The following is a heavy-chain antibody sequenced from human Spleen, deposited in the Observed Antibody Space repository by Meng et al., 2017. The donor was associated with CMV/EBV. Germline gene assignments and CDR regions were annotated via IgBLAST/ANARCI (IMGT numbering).Heavy chain of an antibody. V-gene: IGHV3-53*01. CDR1: GFTVSRNS. D-gene: IGHD2-8*01. CDR3: AKDQWGFDP. Sequence: SLGVSFAASGFTVSRNSIGWVRQATGKGMEWVSVIYSAASTYYADSAEDRFTISRDNSKNTLYLQMNSLRAEDTAVYYCAKDQWGFDPWGQGTLVTVSS. CDR2: IYSAAST. J-gene: IGHJ5*02.